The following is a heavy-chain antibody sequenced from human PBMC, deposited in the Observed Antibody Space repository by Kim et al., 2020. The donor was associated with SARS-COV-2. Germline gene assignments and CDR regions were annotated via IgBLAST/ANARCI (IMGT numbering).Heavy chain of an antibody. Sequence: GGSLRLSCAASGFTFSDYAMNWVRQAPGKGLEWVSHIGGGAGMSYYADSVKGRFSISRDDSRNALYLQMNSLRAEDTAVYFCAKDSYSRNGVFDPFDIWGQGALVTVSS. J-gene: IGHJ3*02. CDR1: GFTFSDYA. D-gene: IGHD3-3*01. CDR2: IGGGAGMS. CDR3: AKDSYSRNGVFDPFDI. V-gene: IGHV3-23*01.